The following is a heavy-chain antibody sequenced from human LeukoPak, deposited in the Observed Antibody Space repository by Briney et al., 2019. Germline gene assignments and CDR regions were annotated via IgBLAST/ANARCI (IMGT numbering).Heavy chain of an antibody. D-gene: IGHD6-13*01. CDR3: ARIASFRAAGGTVYYSHS. CDR1: GFTFSDHY. Sequence: GGSLRLSCAASGFTFSDHYMDWVRQAPGKGLEWVGRTRNKANSYTTEYAASVKGRFTISRDDSKNSLYLQMNSLKTEDTAVYYCARIASFRAAGGTVYYSHSWGQGTLVTVSS. V-gene: IGHV3-72*01. J-gene: IGHJ4*02. CDR2: TRNKANSYTT.